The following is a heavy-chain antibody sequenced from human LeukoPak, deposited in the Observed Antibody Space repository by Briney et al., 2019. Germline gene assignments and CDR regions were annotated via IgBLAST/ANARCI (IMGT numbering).Heavy chain of an antibody. CDR3: ARSYCTSTSCYQNWFDP. CDR1: GGSISSSSYY. V-gene: IGHV4-39*02. D-gene: IGHD2-2*01. Sequence: SETLSLTCTVSGGSISSSSYYWGWIRQPPGKVLEWIGSIYYSGSTYYNPSLKSRVTISVDTSKNHFSLRLSSVTAADTAVYYCARSYCTSTSCYQNWFDPWGQGTLVTVSP. CDR2: IYYSGST. J-gene: IGHJ5*02.